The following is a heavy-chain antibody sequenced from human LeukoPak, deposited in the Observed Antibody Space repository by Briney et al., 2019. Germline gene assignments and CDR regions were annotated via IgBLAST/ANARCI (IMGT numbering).Heavy chain of an antibody. D-gene: IGHD5-12*01. V-gene: IGHV3-23*01. CDR3: AKEGVSSGYEQSHRDY. CDR1: GFTFSSYA. Sequence: GGSLRLTCAASGFTFSSYAMSWVRQAPGKGLEWVSTTSGSGGTTYYADSVKGRFSSSRDNSKNTLYLQMNTLRAEDTAVYYCAKEGVSSGYEQSHRDYWGQGTLVTVSS. J-gene: IGHJ4*02. CDR2: TSGSGGTT.